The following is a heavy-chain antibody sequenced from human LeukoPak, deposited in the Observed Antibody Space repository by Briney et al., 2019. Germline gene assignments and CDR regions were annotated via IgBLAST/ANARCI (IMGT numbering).Heavy chain of an antibody. CDR3: ASPLDYYDSSGPPGV. CDR1: GFTFSSYA. J-gene: IGHJ4*02. V-gene: IGHV3-7*03. CDR2: IKQDGSEK. D-gene: IGHD3-22*01. Sequence: PGGSLRLSCSASGFTFSSYAMHWVRRAPGKGLEWVANIKQDGSEKYYVDSVKGRFTISRDNAKNSLYLQMNSLRAEDTAVYYCASPLDYYDSSGPPGVWGQGTLVTVSS.